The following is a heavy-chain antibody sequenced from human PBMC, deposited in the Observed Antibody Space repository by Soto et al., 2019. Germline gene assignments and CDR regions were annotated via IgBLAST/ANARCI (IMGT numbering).Heavy chain of an antibody. J-gene: IGHJ3*02. CDR2: ISSSSSYI. CDR3: ARDSRYGDAFDI. V-gene: IGHV3-21*01. Sequence: LRLSCAASGFTFSSYGMNWVRQAPGKGLEWVSSISSSSSYIYYADSVKGRFTISRDNAKNSLYLQMNSLRAEDTAVYYCARDSRYGDAFDIWGQGTMVTVSS. CDR1: GFTFSSYG. D-gene: IGHD1-1*01.